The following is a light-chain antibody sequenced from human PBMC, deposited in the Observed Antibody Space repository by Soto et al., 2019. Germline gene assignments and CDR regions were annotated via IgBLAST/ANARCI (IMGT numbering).Light chain of an antibody. V-gene: IGKV3-20*01. J-gene: IGKJ1*01. CDR2: GAS. CDR3: QQYGSSGT. Sequence: EIVMTQSPATLSVSLGERATLSCRAGQSLDYNLAWYQQKPGQAPRLLIYGASNRATGIPDRFSGSGSGTDFTLTISRLEPEDFAVYYCQQYGSSGTFGQGTKVDIK. CDR1: QSLDYN.